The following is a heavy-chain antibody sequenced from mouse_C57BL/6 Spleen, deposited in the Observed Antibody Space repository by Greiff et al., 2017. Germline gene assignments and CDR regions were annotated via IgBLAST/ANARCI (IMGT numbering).Heavy chain of an antibody. CDR1: GYTFTSYW. D-gene: IGHD2-10*02. J-gene: IGHJ3*01. Sequence: QVQLQQPGAELVRPGSSVKLSCKASGYTFTSYWMHWVKQRPIQGLEWIGNIDPSDSETHYNQKFKDKATLTVDKSSSTAYMQLSSLTSEDSAVYYCAREYGNYGAWFAYWGQGTLVTVSA. CDR3: AREYGNYGAWFAY. CDR2: IDPSDSET. V-gene: IGHV1-52*01.